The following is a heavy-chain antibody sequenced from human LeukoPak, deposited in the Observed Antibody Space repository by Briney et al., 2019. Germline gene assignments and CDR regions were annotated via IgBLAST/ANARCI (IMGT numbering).Heavy chain of an antibody. V-gene: IGHV1-2*02. J-gene: IGHJ3*02. CDR2: INPNSGGT. CDR1: GYTFTGYY. Sequence: ASVKVSCKASGYTFTGYYMHWVRQAPGQGLEWMGWINPNSGGTNNAQKFQGRVNMTRDTSISTAYMELSRLRSDDTAVYYCARKQGGDAFDIWGQGTMVTVSS. D-gene: IGHD1-26*01. CDR3: ARKQGGDAFDI.